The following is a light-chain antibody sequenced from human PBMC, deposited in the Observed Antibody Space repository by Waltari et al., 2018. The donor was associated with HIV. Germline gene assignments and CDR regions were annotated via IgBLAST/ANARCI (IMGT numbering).Light chain of an antibody. V-gene: IGLV2-14*01. J-gene: IGLJ2*01. CDR1: SSDVGGYNY. CDR2: EVS. Sequence: QSALTQPASVSGSPGQSITISCTGTSSDVGGYNYVSWYQQHPGKAPTLMIFEVSSRPSGISNRFSGSKSANTASLTISGLQAEDEADYYCSSYTSNSTLVVFGGGTKLTVL. CDR3: SSYTSNSTLVV.